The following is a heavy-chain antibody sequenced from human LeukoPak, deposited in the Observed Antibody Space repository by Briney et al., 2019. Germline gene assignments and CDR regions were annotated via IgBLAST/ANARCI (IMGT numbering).Heavy chain of an antibody. Sequence: PSETLSLTCTVSGGSISSSGYYWGWIRQPPGKGLEWIGNIYYSGSTYYNPSLKSRVTISVAMSKNQFSLKLSSVTATDTAVYYCARFYYDSSGYYYEYDAFDIWGQGTMVTVSS. CDR2: IYYSGST. J-gene: IGHJ3*02. CDR1: GGSISSSGYY. V-gene: IGHV4-39*01. CDR3: ARFYYDSSGYYYEYDAFDI. D-gene: IGHD3-22*01.